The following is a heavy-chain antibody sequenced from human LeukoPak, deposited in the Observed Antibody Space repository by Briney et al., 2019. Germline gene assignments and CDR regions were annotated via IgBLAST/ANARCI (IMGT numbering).Heavy chain of an antibody. CDR3: ARQRDDRSGYYFFGY. V-gene: IGHV1-46*01. D-gene: IGHD3-22*01. Sequence: ASVKVSCKASGYTFTSYYMHWLRQAPGQGLEWMGIINPSGGSTSYAQKFQGRVTMTRDTATSTVYMELSSLRSEDTALYYCARQRDDRSGYYFFGYWGQGTLVTVSS. J-gene: IGHJ4*02. CDR1: GYTFTSYY. CDR2: INPSGGST.